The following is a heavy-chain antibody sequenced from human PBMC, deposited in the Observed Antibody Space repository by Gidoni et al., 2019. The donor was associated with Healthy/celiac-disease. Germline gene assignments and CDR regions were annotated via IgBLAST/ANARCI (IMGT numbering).Heavy chain of an antibody. J-gene: IGHJ4*02. V-gene: IGHV2-5*02. D-gene: IGHD2-2*02. CDR2: IYWDDDK. CDR1: GFSLSTSGVG. CDR3: AHSFVVVPAATPEYYFDY. Sequence: QITLKESGPTLVKPTQTLTLTCTFSGFSLSTSGVGVGWSRQPPGKALEWLALIYWDDDKRYSPSLKSRLTITKDTSKNQVVLTMTNIDPVDTATYYCAHSFVVVPAATPEYYFDYWGQGTLVTVSS.